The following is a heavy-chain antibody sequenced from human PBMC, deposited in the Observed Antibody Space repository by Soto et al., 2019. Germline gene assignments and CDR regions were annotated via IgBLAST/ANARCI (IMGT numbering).Heavy chain of an antibody. CDR1: GGTFGSDA. Sequence: QVHLMQSGAEVKKPGSSVKVSCKASGGTFGSDAITWVRQAPGQGLEWVGRIIPIFGTTNYAQNLQSRVTISADKSTLTSYMELHSPTSDDTALYYCARDRTDSGYYTDWLDPWGQGTQVTVSS. J-gene: IGHJ5*02. D-gene: IGHD3-22*01. CDR2: IIPIFGTT. CDR3: ARDRTDSGYYTDWLDP. V-gene: IGHV1-69*06.